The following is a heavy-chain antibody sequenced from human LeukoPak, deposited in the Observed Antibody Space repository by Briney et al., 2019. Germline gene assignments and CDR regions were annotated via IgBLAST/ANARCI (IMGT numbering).Heavy chain of an antibody. CDR2: IIPIFGTA. D-gene: IGHD1-26*01. V-gene: IGHV1-69*13. CDR3: ARVGLTWWDLPDY. CDR1: GYSFTSFG. Sequence: SVKVSCEASGYSFTSFGISWVRQAPGQGLEWMGGIIPIFGTANYAQKFQGRVTITADESTSTAYMELSSLRSEDTAVYYCARVGLTWWDLPDYWAREPWSPSPQ. J-gene: IGHJ4*02.